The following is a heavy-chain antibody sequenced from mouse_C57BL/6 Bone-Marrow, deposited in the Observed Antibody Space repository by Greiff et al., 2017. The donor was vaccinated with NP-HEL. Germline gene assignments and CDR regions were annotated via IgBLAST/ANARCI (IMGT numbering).Heavy chain of an antibody. CDR1: GFNIKDYY. V-gene: IGHV14-2*01. Sequence: VHVKQSGAELVKPGASVKLSCTASGFNIKDYYMHWVKQRTEQGLEWIGRIDPEDGETKYAPKFQGKATITADTSSHTAYLQLSSLTSEDTAVFYCASLYGSSSAWFAYWGQGTLVTVSA. D-gene: IGHD1-1*01. CDR2: IDPEDGET. CDR3: ASLYGSSSAWFAY. J-gene: IGHJ3*01.